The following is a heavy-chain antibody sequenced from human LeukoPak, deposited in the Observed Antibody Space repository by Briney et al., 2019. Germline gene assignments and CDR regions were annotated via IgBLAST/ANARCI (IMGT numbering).Heavy chain of an antibody. CDR2: IFNGGST. CDR1: GFAVSSNH. D-gene: IGHD1-26*01. J-gene: IGHJ4*02. Sequence: GGSLRLSCAASGFAVSSNHMNWVRQAPGKGLEWVSVIFNGGSTYYADSVKGRFTISRDNAKNSLYLQMNSLRAEDTAVYYCPRGSEWDLLGSCDYWGQGTLVTVSS. CDR3: PRGSEWDLLGSCDY. V-gene: IGHV3-53*01.